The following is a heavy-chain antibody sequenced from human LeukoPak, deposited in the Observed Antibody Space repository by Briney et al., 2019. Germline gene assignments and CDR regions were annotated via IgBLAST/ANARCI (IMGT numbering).Heavy chain of an antibody. D-gene: IGHD6-19*01. V-gene: IGHV3-23*01. CDR2: ISGSGGST. CDR3: AKDHGIYSSGWYGDSFDY. CDR1: GFTFSSYA. J-gene: IGHJ4*02. Sequence: GGSLRLSCAASGFTFSSYAMSWVRQAPGKGLEWVSAISGSGGSTYYADSVKGRFTISRDNSKNTLYLQMNSLRAEDTAVYYCAKDHGIYSSGWYGDSFDYWRQGTLVTVSS.